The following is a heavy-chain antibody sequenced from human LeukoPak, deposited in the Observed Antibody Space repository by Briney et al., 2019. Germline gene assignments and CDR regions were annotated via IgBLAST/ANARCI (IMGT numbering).Heavy chain of an antibody. J-gene: IGHJ4*02. D-gene: IGHD2-15*01. Sequence: EPSETLSLTCTVSGGSISSYYWSWIRQPPGKGLEWIGYIYYSGSTNYNPSLKSRVTISVDTSKNQFSLKLSSVTAADTAVYYCARGGLKVVVAATGTFDYWGQGTLVTVSS. V-gene: IGHV4-59*12. CDR3: ARGGLKVVVAATGTFDY. CDR1: GGSISSYY. CDR2: IYYSGST.